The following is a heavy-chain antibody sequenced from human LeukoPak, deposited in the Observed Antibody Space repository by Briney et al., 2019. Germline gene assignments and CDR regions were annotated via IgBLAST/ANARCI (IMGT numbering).Heavy chain of an antibody. J-gene: IGHJ4*02. CDR2: IKSKTDGGTT. CDR1: GFTFSNAW. V-gene: IGHV3-15*01. Sequence: GGSLRLSCAASGFTFSNAWMSWVRQAPGKGLEWVGRIKSKTDGGTTDYAAPVKGRFTISRDDSKNTLYLQMNCLKTEDTAVYYCTTDLARTFSSSWFPMGYWGQGTLVTVSS. D-gene: IGHD6-13*01. CDR3: TTDLARTFSSSWFPMGY.